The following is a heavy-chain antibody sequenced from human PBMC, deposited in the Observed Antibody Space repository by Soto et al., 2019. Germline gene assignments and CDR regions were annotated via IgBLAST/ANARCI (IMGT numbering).Heavy chain of an antibody. CDR1: GFTFSSYG. V-gene: IGHV3-33*03. D-gene: IGHD3-10*01. CDR2: IWYDGSNK. CDR3: ARGYYGSGTYGGYYFDY. J-gene: IGHJ4*02. Sequence: QVQLVESGGGVVQPGRSLRLSCAASGFTFSSYGMHWVRQAPGKGLEWVAVIWYDGSNKYYVDSVKGRFTISRDNSKNQLYLQMSSRRADDTAVYYCARGYYGSGTYGGYYFDYWGQGTLVTVSS.